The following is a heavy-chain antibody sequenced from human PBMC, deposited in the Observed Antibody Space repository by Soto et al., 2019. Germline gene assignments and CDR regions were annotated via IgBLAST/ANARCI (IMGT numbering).Heavy chain of an antibody. Sequence: ASVKVSCKASGYTFTMYVIHWVRQAPGQRPEWMGWINAGNGNTKYSQNFQDRVTFTKNAPASTAYMELSSLKSEDTAVYYCARDVDLSIPGWPSWFDLWGKRTLVTV. V-gene: IGHV1-3*01. CDR1: GYTFTMYV. CDR2: INAGNGNT. CDR3: ARDVDLSIPGWPSWFDL. D-gene: IGHD2-15*01. J-gene: IGHJ5*02.